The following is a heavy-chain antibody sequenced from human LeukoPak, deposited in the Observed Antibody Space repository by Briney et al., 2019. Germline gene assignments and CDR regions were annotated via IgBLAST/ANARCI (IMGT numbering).Heavy chain of an antibody. CDR1: GGSISSGGYS. J-gene: IGHJ4*02. Sequence: PSQTLSLTCAVSGGSISSGGYSWSWIRQPPGKGLEWIGYIYHSGSTYYNPSLKSRVTISVDRSKNQFSLKLSSVTAADTAVYYCARVPQEDSSGQYFDYWGQGTLVTVSS. CDR2: IYHSGST. V-gene: IGHV4-30-2*01. CDR3: ARVPQEDSSGQYFDY. D-gene: IGHD3-22*01.